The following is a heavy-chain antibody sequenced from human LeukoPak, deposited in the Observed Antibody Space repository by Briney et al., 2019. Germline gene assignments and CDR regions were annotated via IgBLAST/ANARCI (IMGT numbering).Heavy chain of an antibody. CDR3: AKDKPDSSGYYYVGWFDP. D-gene: IGHD3-22*01. CDR2: ISGSGDTT. Sequence: GGSLRLSCAASGFTFSNYAMSWVRQAPGKGLEWVSTISGSGDTTYYADSVKGRFTISRDNSKSTLYLQMNSLRAEDTAVYYCAKDKPDSSGYYYVGWFDPWGQGTLVTVSS. CDR1: GFTFSNYA. J-gene: IGHJ5*02. V-gene: IGHV3-23*01.